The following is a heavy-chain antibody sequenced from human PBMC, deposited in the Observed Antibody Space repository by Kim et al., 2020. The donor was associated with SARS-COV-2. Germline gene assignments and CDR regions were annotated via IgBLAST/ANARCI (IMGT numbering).Heavy chain of an antibody. CDR3: AREGYSSGYCGAFNI. Sequence: GGSLRLSCVAYVVVHWVRQPPGKGLEWVAAISPDGRGKYYGDSLKDRITVSRDESKSTSFLQLDSLTPEDTAVYYCAREGYSSGYCGAFNIWGQGALVTVSS. CDR1: VV. J-gene: IGHJ3*02. V-gene: IGHV3-30*04. D-gene: IGHD6-19*01. CDR2: ISPDGRGK.